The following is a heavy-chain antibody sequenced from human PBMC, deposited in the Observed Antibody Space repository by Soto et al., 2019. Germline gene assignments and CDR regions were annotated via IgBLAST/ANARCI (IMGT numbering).Heavy chain of an antibody. CDR2: IIPILGTA. CDR1: GGSFSSFS. D-gene: IGHD3-22*01. V-gene: IGHV1-69*01. CDR3: TSFDSNGYYPQNHY. Sequence: QVILAQSGAEVKKPGSSVKVSCKVSGGSFSSFSINWVRQAPGQRLEWTGGIIPILGTANFTQKFQDRVTFTADESTATAYMTLSSLTSEDTAFYYCTSFDSNGYYPQNHYWGPGTQVTVSS. J-gene: IGHJ4*02.